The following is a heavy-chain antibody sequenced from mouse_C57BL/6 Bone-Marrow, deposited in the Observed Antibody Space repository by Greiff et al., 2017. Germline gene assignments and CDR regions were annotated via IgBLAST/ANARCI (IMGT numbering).Heavy chain of an antibody. CDR2: INPSNGGT. D-gene: IGHD1-1*01. CDR3: ARWDYYGSSGAY. CDR1: GYTFPSYW. V-gene: IGHV1-53*01. J-gene: IGHJ3*01. Sequence: QVQLQQPGTELVKPGASVKLSCKASGYTFPSYWLHWVKPRPGQGLEWIGNINPSNGGTNYNEKFKSKATLTVDKSSSTASMQLSSLTSEDSAVYYCARWDYYGSSGAYWGQGTLVTVSA.